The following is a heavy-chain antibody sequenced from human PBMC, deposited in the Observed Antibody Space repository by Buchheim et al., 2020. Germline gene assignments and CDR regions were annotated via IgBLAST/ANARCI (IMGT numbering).Heavy chain of an antibody. CDR2: INHSGST. V-gene: IGHV4-34*01. Sequence: QVQLQQWGAGLLKPSETLSLTCAVYGGSFSGYYWSWIRQPPGKGLEWIGEINHSGSTNYNPSLKSRVTISVDTSQNQFSLKLSSVTAADTAVYYCARIGYSSGWYQPYYGMDVWGQGTT. CDR3: ARIGYSSGWYQPYYGMDV. CDR1: GGSFSGYY. D-gene: IGHD6-19*01. J-gene: IGHJ6*02.